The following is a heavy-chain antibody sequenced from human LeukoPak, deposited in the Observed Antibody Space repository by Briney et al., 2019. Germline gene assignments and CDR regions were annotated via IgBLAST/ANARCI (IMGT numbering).Heavy chain of an antibody. Sequence: GGSLRLSCAASGFTFSSYGMSWVRQAPGKGLEGVSAISDSGGSTYYADSVKGRFTISRDNSKNTLYLQMNSLRADDTAVYYCAKDLNYYDSSGAGDYFDYWGQGTLVTVSS. CDR3: AKDLNYYDSSGAGDYFDY. V-gene: IGHV3-23*01. D-gene: IGHD3-22*01. J-gene: IGHJ4*02. CDR2: ISDSGGST. CDR1: GFTFSSYG.